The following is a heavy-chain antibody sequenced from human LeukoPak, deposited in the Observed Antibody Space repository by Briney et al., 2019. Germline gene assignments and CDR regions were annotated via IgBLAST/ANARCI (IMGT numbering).Heavy chain of an antibody. CDR3: ARAIGAAAGTSPAYYFDY. J-gene: IGHJ4*02. V-gene: IGHV1-46*01. CDR1: GYTFTSYY. CDR2: INPSGGST. D-gene: IGHD6-13*01. Sequence: GASVKVSCKASGYTFTSYYMHWVRQAPGQGLEWMGIINPSGGSTSYAQKFQGRVTMTRDTSTSTVYMELSSLRSEDTAVYHCARAIGAAAGTSPAYYFDYWGQGTLVTVSS.